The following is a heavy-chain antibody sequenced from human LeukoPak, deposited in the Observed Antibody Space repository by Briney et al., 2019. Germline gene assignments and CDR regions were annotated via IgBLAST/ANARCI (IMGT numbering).Heavy chain of an antibody. J-gene: IGHJ4*02. CDR1: GYTFTDYH. Sequence: ASVTVSCRASGYTFTDYHIHWVRQAPGEGLEWMGWINPISGGTNFAQKFQGRVTMTSDTSISTAYMELSGLRSDDTAVYYCARRGGPYFDYWGQGTLVTVSS. D-gene: IGHD3-16*01. V-gene: IGHV1-2*02. CDR2: INPISGGT. CDR3: ARRGGPYFDY.